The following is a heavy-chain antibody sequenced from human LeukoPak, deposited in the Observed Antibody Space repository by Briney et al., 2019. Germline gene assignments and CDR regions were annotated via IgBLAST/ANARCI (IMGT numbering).Heavy chain of an antibody. CDR3: ARETYYYDSSGYPPAAFDI. V-gene: IGHV4-59*01. D-gene: IGHD3-22*01. CDR1: GGSISSYY. J-gene: IGHJ3*02. Sequence: SKTLSLTCTVSGGSISSYYWSCIRQPPGKGLEWIGYIYYSGSTNYNPSLKSRVTISVDTSKNQFSLKLSSVTAADTAVYYCARETYYYDSSGYPPAAFDIWGQGTMVTVSS. CDR2: IYYSGST.